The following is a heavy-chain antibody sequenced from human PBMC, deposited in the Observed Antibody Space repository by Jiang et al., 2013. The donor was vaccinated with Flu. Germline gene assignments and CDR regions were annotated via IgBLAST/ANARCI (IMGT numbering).Heavy chain of an antibody. D-gene: IGHD3-22*01. CDR1: GGTFSSYA. J-gene: IGHJ4*02. Sequence: CGAEVKKPGSSVKVSCKASGGTFSSYAISWVRQAPGQGLEWMGGIIPIFGTANYAQKFRGRVTITADESTSTAYMELSSLRSEDTAVYYCASLGEDDSSGYYEHYFDYVGPGNPGPPSP. V-gene: IGHV1-69*01. CDR3: ASLGEDDSSGYYEHYFDY. CDR2: IIPIFGTA.